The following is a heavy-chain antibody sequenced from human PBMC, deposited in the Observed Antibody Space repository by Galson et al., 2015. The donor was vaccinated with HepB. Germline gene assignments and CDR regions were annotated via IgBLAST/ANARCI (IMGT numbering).Heavy chain of an antibody. J-gene: IGHJ6*02. CDR3: ARAPYYYGSGSYYKQYSYGMDV. Sequence: SETLFLTCAVYSGSVSGYYWNWIRQSPGKGLEWIGDINQSGSTNYNPSLKSRVTISVDMSKNLFSLKLRSVTAADTAVYFCARAPYYYGSGSYYKQYSYGMDVWGQGTTVAVSS. D-gene: IGHD3-10*01. V-gene: IGHV4-34*01. CDR2: INQSGST. CDR1: SGSVSGYY.